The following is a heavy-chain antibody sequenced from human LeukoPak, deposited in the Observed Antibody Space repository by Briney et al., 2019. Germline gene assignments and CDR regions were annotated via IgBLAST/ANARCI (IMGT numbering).Heavy chain of an antibody. CDR1: GFSFSSTW. D-gene: IGHD4-17*01. J-gene: IGHJ4*02. CDR2: MSGSGTTI. V-gene: IGHV3-11*01. CDR3: VRDVDDYDHHRGDS. Sequence: GGSLRLSCAASGFSFSSTWMSWLRQAPGKGLEWISYMSGSGTTIYYADSVKGRFTISRDNAKKTLFLQMNSLRAEDTAVYYCVRDVDDYDHHRGDSWGQGTLVTVSS.